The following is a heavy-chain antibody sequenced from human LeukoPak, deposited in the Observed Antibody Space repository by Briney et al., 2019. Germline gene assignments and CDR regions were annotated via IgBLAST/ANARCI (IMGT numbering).Heavy chain of an antibody. CDR1: GFTFSSYS. Sequence: GGSLRLSCAASGFTFSSYSMNWVRQAPGKGLEWVSSISSSSSYIYYADSVKGRFTISRDNAKNSLYLQMNSLIAEDTAVSYCARDKMSTAAFDYWGQGTLVTVSS. CDR3: ARDKMSTAAFDY. V-gene: IGHV3-21*01. J-gene: IGHJ4*02. D-gene: IGHD5/OR15-5a*01. CDR2: ISSSSSYI.